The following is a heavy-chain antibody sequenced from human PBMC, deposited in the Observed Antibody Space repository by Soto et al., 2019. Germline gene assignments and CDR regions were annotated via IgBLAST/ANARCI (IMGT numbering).Heavy chain of an antibody. CDR2: ISGSGGST. CDR3: AKDLAVGWIATAGTGFDN. J-gene: IGHJ4*02. D-gene: IGHD6-13*01. Sequence: EVQLLESGGGLVQPGGSLRLSCAASGFTFSSYAMSWVRQAPGNGLEWVSAISGSGGSTYYADSVKGRFTISRDNAKNTLDLQKNRLRAEDRAVYDCAKDLAVGWIATAGTGFDNWGQGTLVTVSS. CDR1: GFTFSSYA. V-gene: IGHV3-23*01.